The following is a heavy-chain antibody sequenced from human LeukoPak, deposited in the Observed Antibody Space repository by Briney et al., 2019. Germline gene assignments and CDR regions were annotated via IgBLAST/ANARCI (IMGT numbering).Heavy chain of an antibody. CDR3: ARHTSGGYSGFPRFDY. CDR1: GYSISSNYY. D-gene: IGHD5-12*01. Sequence: SETLSLTCAVSGYSISSNYYWGWIRQPPGKGLEWIGSSSHSGSTYYNPSLKSRVTMSVDTTKNHFSQNLISVTAADTAIYYCARHTSGGYSGFPRFDYWGQGTLVTVSS. V-gene: IGHV4-38-2*01. CDR2: SSHSGST. J-gene: IGHJ4*02.